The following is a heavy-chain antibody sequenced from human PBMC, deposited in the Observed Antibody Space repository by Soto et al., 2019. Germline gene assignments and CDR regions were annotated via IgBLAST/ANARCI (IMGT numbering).Heavy chain of an antibody. D-gene: IGHD6-19*01. Sequence: QLQLQESGPGLVKPSETLSLTCSVSGGSISSSSYYWGWIRQPPGKRLEWIGRIYYSGSIYYKPSLKSRVTISVDTSKNQFPLKLSSVTAAETAVYYCARQSSGWYNWCDPWGQGTLVTVSS. J-gene: IGHJ5*02. V-gene: IGHV4-39*01. CDR3: ARQSSGWYNWCDP. CDR1: GGSISSSSYY. CDR2: IYYSGSI.